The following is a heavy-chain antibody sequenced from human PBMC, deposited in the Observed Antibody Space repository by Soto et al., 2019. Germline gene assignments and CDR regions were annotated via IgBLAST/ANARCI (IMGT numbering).Heavy chain of an antibody. CDR2: ISAYNGNT. CDR1: GYTFTSYG. V-gene: IGHV1-18*01. D-gene: IGHD6-13*01. J-gene: IGHJ5*02. CDR3: ARESQIAAAGTNWFDP. Sequence: QVQLVQSGAEVKQPGASVKVSCKASGYTFTSYGISWVRQAPGQGLEWMGWISAYNGNTNYAQKLQGRVTMTTDTSTRTAYMELRSLTSDDTAAYYCARESQIAAAGTNWFDPWGQGTLVTVSS.